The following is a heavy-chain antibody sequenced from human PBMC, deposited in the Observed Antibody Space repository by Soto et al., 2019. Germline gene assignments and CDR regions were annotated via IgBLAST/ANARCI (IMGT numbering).Heavy chain of an antibody. CDR1: GVSISSNNW. Sequence: SETLSLTCAVSGVSISSNNWWSWVRQPPGKGLEWIAEIYHAGYTHYNPSLKSRVSISMDNSRNQFSLRFTSVTAADTAVYYCAGQSGFSQNYWGQGALVTVYS. J-gene: IGHJ4*02. CDR3: AGQSGFSQNY. CDR2: IYHAGYT. V-gene: IGHV4-4*02. D-gene: IGHD5-18*01.